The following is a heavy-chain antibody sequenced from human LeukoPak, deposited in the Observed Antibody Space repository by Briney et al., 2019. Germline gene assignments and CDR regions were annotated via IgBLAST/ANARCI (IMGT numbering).Heavy chain of an antibody. D-gene: IGHD2-15*01. CDR2: IKQDGSEK. Sequence: TGGSLRLSCAASGFTFSSYWMSWVRQAPGKGLEWVANIKQDGSEKYYVDSVKGRFTISRDNAKNSLYLQMNSLRAEDTAVYYCARSGYGGRAPLEYFQHWGQGTLVTVSS. V-gene: IGHV3-7*01. CDR1: GFTFSSYW. CDR3: ARSGYGGRAPLEYFQH. J-gene: IGHJ1*01.